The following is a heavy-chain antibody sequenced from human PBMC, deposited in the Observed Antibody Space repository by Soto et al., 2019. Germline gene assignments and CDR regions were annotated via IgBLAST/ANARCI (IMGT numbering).Heavy chain of an antibody. CDR3: ALFDSEDPDAFDI. CDR2: INPSGGSK. CDR1: GYTFTSYY. Sequence: KMSPASVKVSCKASGYTFTSYYMHWVRQAPGQGLEWMGIINPSGGSKRYAQKFQGSVTMTRDTSTSTVYMELSSLRSEDTAVYYFALFDSEDPDAFDIWGQGTLVTGSS. V-gene: IGHV1-46*01. J-gene: IGHJ3*02. D-gene: IGHD2-21*01.